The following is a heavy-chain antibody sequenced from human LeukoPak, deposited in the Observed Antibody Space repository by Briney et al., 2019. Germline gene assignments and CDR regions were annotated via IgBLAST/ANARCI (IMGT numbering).Heavy chain of an antibody. CDR2: IYYSGST. D-gene: IGHD3/OR15-3a*01. CDR1: GGSISSSSYS. V-gene: IGHV4-39*01. J-gene: IGHJ6*02. Sequence: PSETLSLTCTVSGGSISSSSYSWGWIRQPPGKGLEWIGSIYYSGSTYYNPSLKSRVTISVDTSKNQFSLKLSSVTAADTAVYYCASGGLKYYYYGMDVWGQGTTVTVSS. CDR3: ASGGLKYYYYGMDV.